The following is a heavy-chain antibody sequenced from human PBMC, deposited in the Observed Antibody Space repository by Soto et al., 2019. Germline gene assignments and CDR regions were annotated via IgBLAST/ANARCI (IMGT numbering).Heavy chain of an antibody. D-gene: IGHD5-12*01. Sequence: GGSLRLSCAASGFTFSSYGMHWVRQAPGKGLEWVAVIWYDGSNKYYADSVEGRFTISRDNSKNTLYLQMNSLRAEDTAVYYCARALRSLRGYSGYVYWGQGTLVTVSS. CDR1: GFTFSSYG. J-gene: IGHJ4*02. CDR3: ARALRSLRGYSGYVY. CDR2: IWYDGSNK. V-gene: IGHV3-33*01.